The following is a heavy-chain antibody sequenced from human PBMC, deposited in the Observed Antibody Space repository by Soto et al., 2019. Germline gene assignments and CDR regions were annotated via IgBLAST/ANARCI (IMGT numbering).Heavy chain of an antibody. V-gene: IGHV4-39*02. CDR3: AAEGAYCSADRCHSGNWFDP. CDR1: GDSINRNSYY. J-gene: IGHJ5*02. D-gene: IGHD2-15*01. Sequence: QLHLQESGPGLVKPSETLSLTCSVSGDSINRNSYYWAWIRQSPGGGLAWLASIFYTGGAFYNPSLESRLSISLDTSKNQYSLNLNSVTAADTALYYCAAEGAYCSADRCHSGNWFDPWGQGVLVTVSS. CDR2: IFYTGGA.